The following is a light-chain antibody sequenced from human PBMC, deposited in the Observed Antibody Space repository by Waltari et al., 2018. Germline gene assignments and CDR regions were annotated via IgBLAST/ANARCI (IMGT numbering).Light chain of an antibody. V-gene: IGLV6-57*04. CDR1: SGSIASYS. CDR3: QSYDDTTNQV. J-gene: IGLJ2*01. CDR2: DDD. Sequence: NFMLTQPHSVSESPGKTVTISCTRSSGSIASYSVQWYQQRPGSAPTTVIYDDDLRPSGVPDRFSGSIDSSSNSASLTISGLKTEDEADYYCQSYDDTTNQVFGGGTKLTVL.